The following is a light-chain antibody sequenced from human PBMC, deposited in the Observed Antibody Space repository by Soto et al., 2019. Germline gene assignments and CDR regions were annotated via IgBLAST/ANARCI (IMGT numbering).Light chain of an antibody. CDR3: LQVKNFPRT. Sequence: DIQMTQSPSTVSASVGDRVTITCRASQTINNRLAWFQQRPGKAPKHLIQDASILASGFPSRFSGTGSGTDFTLTIDSLQPDDFATYYCLQVKNFPRTFGQGTKLEIK. CDR2: DAS. J-gene: IGKJ1*01. CDR1: QTINNR. V-gene: IGKV1-12*01.